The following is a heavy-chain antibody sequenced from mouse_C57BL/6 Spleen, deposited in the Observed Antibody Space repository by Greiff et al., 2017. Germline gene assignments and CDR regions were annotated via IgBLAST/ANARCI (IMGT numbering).Heavy chain of an antibody. CDR1: GYTFTDYN. V-gene: IGHV1-18*01. D-gene: IGHD2-4*01. Sequence: EVQLQQSGPELVKPGASVKIPCKASGYTFTDYNMDWVKQSHGKSLEWIGDINPNNGGTIYNQKFKGKATLTVDKSSSTAYMELRSLTSEDTAVYYCARSLYYDTPYYAMDYWGQGTSVTVSS. CDR3: ARSLYYDTPYYAMDY. J-gene: IGHJ4*01. CDR2: INPNNGGT.